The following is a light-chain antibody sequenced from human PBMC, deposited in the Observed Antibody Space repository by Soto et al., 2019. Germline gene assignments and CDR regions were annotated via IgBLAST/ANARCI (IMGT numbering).Light chain of an antibody. V-gene: IGKV2D-29*01. CDR3: MQSLELPRT. CDR2: AVS. CDR1: QSLLHSDGKTY. Sequence: DIVMTQTPISLSVTPGQPTSISCKSSQSLLHSDGKTYLSWYLQKPGQPPQLLISAVSNRFSGVPDRFSGSGSGTDFTLKISRVEADDVGVYYCMQSLELPRTFGQGTKVEIK. J-gene: IGKJ1*01.